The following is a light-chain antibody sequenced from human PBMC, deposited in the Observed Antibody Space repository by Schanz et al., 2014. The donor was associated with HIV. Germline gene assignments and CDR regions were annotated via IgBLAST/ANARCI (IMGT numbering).Light chain of an antibody. CDR3: QQYGSSPWT. J-gene: IGKJ1*01. CDR2: GAS. V-gene: IGKV3-20*01. Sequence: EIVLTQSPGTLSLSPGERGTLSCRASQSVKSNFIGWYQQKPGQAPRLLIFGASNRATGIPDRFSGGVSGTDFPLTISRVEPEDYAVYYCQQYGSSPWTFGQGTKVEIK. CDR1: QSVKSNF.